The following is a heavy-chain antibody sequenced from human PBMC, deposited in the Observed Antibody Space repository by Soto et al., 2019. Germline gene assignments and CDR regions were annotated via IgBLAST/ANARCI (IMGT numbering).Heavy chain of an antibody. J-gene: IGHJ4*02. CDR1: GFTFSSYS. D-gene: IGHD4-17*01. Sequence: GGSLRLSCAASGFTFSSYSMNWVRQAPGKGLEWVSSISSSSSYIYYADSVKGRFTISRDNAKNSLYLQMNSLRAEDTAVYYCARAYGDLDPFDYWGQGTLVTVSS. CDR3: ARAYGDLDPFDY. CDR2: ISSSSSYI. V-gene: IGHV3-21*01.